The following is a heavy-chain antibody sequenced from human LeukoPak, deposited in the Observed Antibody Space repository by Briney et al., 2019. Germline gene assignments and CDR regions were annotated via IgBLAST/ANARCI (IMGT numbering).Heavy chain of an antibody. CDR1: GFTFDDYA. J-gene: IGHJ6*04. D-gene: IGHD3-10*02. CDR3: AELGITMIGGV. Sequence: GGSLRLSCAASGFTFDDYAMHWVRQAPGKGLEWVSLVSWDGGSTYYADSVKGRFTISRDNAKNSLYLQMNSLRAEDTAVYYCAELGITMIGGVWGKGTTVTISS. V-gene: IGHV3-43D*03. CDR2: VSWDGGST.